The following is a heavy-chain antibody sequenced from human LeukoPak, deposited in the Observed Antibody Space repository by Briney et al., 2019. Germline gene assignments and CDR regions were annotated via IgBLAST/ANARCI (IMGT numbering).Heavy chain of an antibody. V-gene: IGHV3-74*01. CDR2: ISHDGTVT. CDR3: ARDLNWDFFDV. D-gene: IGHD1-26*01. CDR1: GFTFTTYV. Sequence: GGSLRLSCAVSGFTFTTYVMHWVRQAPGEGLMWVSRISHDGTVTSYADSVKGRFTISRDNAKNTLYLQMNSLRAEDTAVYYCARDLNWDFFDVWGRGTLVTVSS. J-gene: IGHJ2*01.